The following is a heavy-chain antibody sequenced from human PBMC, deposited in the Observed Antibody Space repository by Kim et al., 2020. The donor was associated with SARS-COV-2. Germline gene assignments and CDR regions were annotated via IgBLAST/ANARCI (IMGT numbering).Heavy chain of an antibody. CDR3: ARPESTAMVPLDAFDI. V-gene: IGHV1-46*01. D-gene: IGHD5-18*01. J-gene: IGHJ3*02. Sequence: KFQGRVTMTRDTSTSTVYMELSSLRSEDTAVYYCARPESTAMVPLDAFDIWGQGTMVTVSS.